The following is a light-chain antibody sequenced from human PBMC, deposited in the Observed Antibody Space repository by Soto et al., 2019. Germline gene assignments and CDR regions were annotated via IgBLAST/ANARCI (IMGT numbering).Light chain of an antibody. CDR3: QQYVTSSPRT. Sequence: EIVLTQSPGTLSLSPLEIATLACMASHTISSSYVAWYQQKPGQAPRLLMYGISRRATGIPDRFSGSGSGTDFTLTITRLEPEDYAVYYCQQYVTSSPRTFGQGTKVDIK. CDR2: GIS. V-gene: IGKV3-20*01. CDR1: HTISSSY. J-gene: IGKJ1*01.